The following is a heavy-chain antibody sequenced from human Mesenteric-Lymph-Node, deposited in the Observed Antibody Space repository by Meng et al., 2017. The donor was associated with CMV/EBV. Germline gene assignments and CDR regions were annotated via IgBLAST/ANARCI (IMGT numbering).Heavy chain of an antibody. V-gene: IGHV1-69*10. Sequence: SVKVSCKTSGGTFNRHAISWVRQAPGQGLEWMGGIIPIFGIANYAQKFQGRVTITADKSTYTVYMELSSLRSEDTAVYYCAREGVGDYYFDYWGQGTLVTVSS. CDR1: GGTFNRHA. D-gene: IGHD1-26*01. CDR2: IIPIFGIA. CDR3: AREGVGDYYFDY. J-gene: IGHJ4*02.